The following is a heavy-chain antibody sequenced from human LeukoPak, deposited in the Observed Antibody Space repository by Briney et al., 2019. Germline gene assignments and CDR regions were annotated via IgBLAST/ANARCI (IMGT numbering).Heavy chain of an antibody. CDR3: ARGRRGGRRYCSSTSCLRDWFDP. V-gene: IGHV1-8*01. Sequence: ASVKVSCKASGYTFTSYDINWVRQAAGQGLEWMGWMNPNSGNTGYAQKFQGRVTMTRNTSISTAYMELSSLRSEDTAVYYCARGRRGGRRYCSSTSCLRDWFDPWGQGTLVTVSS. D-gene: IGHD2-2*01. J-gene: IGHJ5*02. CDR2: MNPNSGNT. CDR1: GYTFTSYD.